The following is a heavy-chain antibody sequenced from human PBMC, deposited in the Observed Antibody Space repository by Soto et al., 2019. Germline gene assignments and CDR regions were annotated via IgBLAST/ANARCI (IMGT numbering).Heavy chain of an antibody. CDR3: ARVVTPLVTAGWFEP. J-gene: IGHJ5*02. CDR1: GGTLSTYA. CDR2: LIPVLGTT. Sequence: QLQLVQSGAEVKKPGSSVKVSCKASGGTLSTYAVTWVRQAPGQGLEGMGGLIPVLGTTTYARKFQDRITITADESTTTAYFQVNSLTSEDTAVYYCARVVTPLVTAGWFEPWCQGTLVTVSS. V-gene: IGHV1-69*01. D-gene: IGHD2-21*02.